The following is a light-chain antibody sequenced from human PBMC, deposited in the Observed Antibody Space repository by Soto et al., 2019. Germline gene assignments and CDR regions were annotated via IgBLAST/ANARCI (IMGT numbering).Light chain of an antibody. V-gene: IGLV2-14*03. CDR1: SSDVGGYNF. CDR3: SSYTCSYTYV. J-gene: IGLJ1*01. CDR2: DVS. Sequence: QSALTQPASVSGSPGQSVTISCAGTSSDVGGYNFVSWYQQHPGKAPQLMIYDVSSRPSGVSNRFSGSKSGNTASLTISGLHAEDEADYYCSSYTCSYTYVFGTGTKVTVL.